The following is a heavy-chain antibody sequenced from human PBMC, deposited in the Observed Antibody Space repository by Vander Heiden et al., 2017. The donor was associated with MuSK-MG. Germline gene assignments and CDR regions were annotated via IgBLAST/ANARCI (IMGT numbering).Heavy chain of an antibody. CDR2: IYWDDDK. D-gene: IGHD5-12*01. V-gene: IGHV2-5*02. CDR3: AHGRATCFPSD. J-gene: IGHJ4*02. CDR1: RFSLSTSGVG. Sequence: QITLKESGPTLVKPTQTLTLTCTFSRFSLSTSGVGVGWIRQPPGKALEWLALIYWDDDKLYSPSLKSRLTITKDTSKNQVVLTMTNMDPVDTATYYCAHGRATCFPSDWGQGTLVTVSS.